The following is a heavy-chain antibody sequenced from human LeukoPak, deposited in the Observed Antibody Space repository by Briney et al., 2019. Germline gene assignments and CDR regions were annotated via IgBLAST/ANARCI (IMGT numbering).Heavy chain of an antibody. CDR2: ISAYNGNT. CDR3: ARAVIVSAGLMGDYYYYMDV. V-gene: IGHV1-18*01. J-gene: IGHJ6*03. Sequence: ASVKVSCKASGYTFTSYGISWVRQAPGQGLEWMGWISAYNGNTNYAQKLQGRVTMTTDTSTSTAYMELRSLRSDDTAVYYCARAVIVSAGLMGDYYYYMDVWGTGTTATVSS. D-gene: IGHD6-13*01. CDR1: GYTFTSYG.